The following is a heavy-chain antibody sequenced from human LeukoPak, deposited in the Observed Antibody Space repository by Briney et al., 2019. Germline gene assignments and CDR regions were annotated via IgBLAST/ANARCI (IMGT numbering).Heavy chain of an antibody. Sequence: SETLSLTCTVSGGSISSYYWSWIRQPPGKGLEWIGYISYSGSTNYKPSLKSRVTISVDTSKNQFSLKLSSVTAADTAVYYCARGAGWYDYWGQGTLVTVSS. CDR1: GGSISSYY. J-gene: IGHJ4*02. D-gene: IGHD6-19*01. CDR3: ARGAGWYDY. V-gene: IGHV4-59*01. CDR2: ISYSGST.